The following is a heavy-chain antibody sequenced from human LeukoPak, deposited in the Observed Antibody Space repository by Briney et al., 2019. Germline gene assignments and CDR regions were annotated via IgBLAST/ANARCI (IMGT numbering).Heavy chain of an antibody. V-gene: IGHV4-59*08. Sequence: PSETLSLTCTVSGGSISGYYWSWIRQPPGKGLEYIGYFHYSGNTNYNPSLKSRVTISADTSKNQFPLKLSSVTAADTAVYYCARHANSPYSSSPFEYWGQGTLVTVSS. CDR1: GGSISGYY. CDR2: FHYSGNT. J-gene: IGHJ4*02. CDR3: ARHANSPYSSSPFEY. D-gene: IGHD6-6*01.